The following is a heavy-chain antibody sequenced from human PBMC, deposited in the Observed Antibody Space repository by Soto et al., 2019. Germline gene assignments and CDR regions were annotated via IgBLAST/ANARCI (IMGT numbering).Heavy chain of an antibody. CDR2: IWYDGSNK. CDR3: ARDQWGGDSNYYYYGMDV. Sequence: PGGSLRLSCAASGFTFSSYGMHWVRQAPGKGLEWVAVIWYDGSNKYYADSVKGRFTISRDNSKNTLYLQMNSLRAEDTAVYYCARDQWGGDSNYYYYGMDVWGQGTTVTVSS. V-gene: IGHV3-33*01. CDR1: GFTFSSYG. J-gene: IGHJ6*02. D-gene: IGHD2-21*01.